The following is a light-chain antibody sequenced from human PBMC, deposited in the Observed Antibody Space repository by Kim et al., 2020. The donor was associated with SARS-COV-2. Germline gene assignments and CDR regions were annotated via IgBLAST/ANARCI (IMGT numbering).Light chain of an antibody. J-gene: IGLJ3*02. Sequence: GQYVTISCTGTSNDVGSYNRVSWYQQPPGTAPKLMIYEVNNRPSGVPDRFSGSKSGNTASLTISGLQAEDEADYYCSSYTTSSTWVFGGGTQLTVL. V-gene: IGLV2-18*02. CDR1: SNDVGSYNR. CDR3: SSYTTSSTWV. CDR2: EVN.